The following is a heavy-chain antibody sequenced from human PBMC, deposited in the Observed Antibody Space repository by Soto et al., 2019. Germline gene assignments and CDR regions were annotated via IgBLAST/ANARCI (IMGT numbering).Heavy chain of an antibody. Sequence: SETLSLTYAVSGYPISSGYYWGWIRQPPGKGLEWIGIIHHSGSTYYNPSLRSRITISVDTSKNQFSLKMPSVTAADTAVYYCARSSGYVPGGYWGQGILVTVSS. V-gene: IGHV4-38-2*01. D-gene: IGHD5-12*01. CDR3: ARSSGYVPGGY. J-gene: IGHJ4*02. CDR1: GYPISSGYY. CDR2: IHHSGST.